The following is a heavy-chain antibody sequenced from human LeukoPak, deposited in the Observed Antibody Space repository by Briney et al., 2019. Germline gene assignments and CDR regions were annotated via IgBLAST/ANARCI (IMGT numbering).Heavy chain of an antibody. D-gene: IGHD4-23*01. V-gene: IGHV4-59*01. CDR2: IYYSGST. Sequence: SETLSLTCTASGGSISSYYWSWIRQPPGKGLEWIGYIYYSGSTNYNPSLKSRVTISVDTSKNQFSLKLSSVTAADTAVYYCARGDGYGGEFDYWGQGTLVTVSS. CDR3: ARGDGYGGEFDY. CDR1: GGSISSYY. J-gene: IGHJ4*02.